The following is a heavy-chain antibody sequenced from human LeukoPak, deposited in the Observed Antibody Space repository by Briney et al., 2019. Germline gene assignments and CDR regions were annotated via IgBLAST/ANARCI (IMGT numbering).Heavy chain of an antibody. J-gene: IGHJ4*02. CDR2: INHSGST. V-gene: IGHV4-34*01. CDR3: AREPFSGSSGANFDY. D-gene: IGHD3-10*01. CDR1: GGSFSGYY. Sequence: SETLSLTCAVYGGSFSGYYWSWIRQPPGKGLEWIGEINHSGSTNYNPSLKSRVTISVDTSKNQFSLKLSSVTAADTAVYYCAREPFSGSSGANFDYWGQGTLVTVSS.